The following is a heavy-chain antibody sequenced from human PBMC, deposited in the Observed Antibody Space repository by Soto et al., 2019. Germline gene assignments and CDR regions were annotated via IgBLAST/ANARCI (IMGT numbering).Heavy chain of an antibody. V-gene: IGHV5-51*01. J-gene: IGHJ4*02. CDR1: GYDFNTNW. CDR3: ARLPRDCNKTSCYYADH. D-gene: IGHD3-3*01. Sequence: GESLKISCRGSGYDFNTNWFGWVRQLPGRGLEWVGIMYPGDSDTRYNPSLQGHVTLSVDVAVSTAFLQWRSLETSDTGMYFCARLPRDCNKTSCYYADHWGQGTQVTVSS. CDR2: MYPGDSDT.